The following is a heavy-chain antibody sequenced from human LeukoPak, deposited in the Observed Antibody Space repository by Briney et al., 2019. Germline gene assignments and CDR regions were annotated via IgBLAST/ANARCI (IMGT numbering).Heavy chain of an antibody. J-gene: IGHJ4*02. D-gene: IGHD5-24*01. Sequence: SETLSLTCAVYGGSFSGYYWGWIRQPPGKGLEWIGEINHSGSTNYNPSLKSRVTISVDTSKNQFSLKLSSVTAADTAVYYCARGRWLRAFDYWGQGTLVTVSS. CDR1: GGSFSGYY. V-gene: IGHV4-34*01. CDR2: INHSGST. CDR3: ARGRWLRAFDY.